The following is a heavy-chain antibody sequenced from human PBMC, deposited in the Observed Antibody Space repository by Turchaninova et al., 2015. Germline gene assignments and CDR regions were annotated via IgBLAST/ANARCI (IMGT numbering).Heavy chain of an antibody. V-gene: IGHV2-5*05. CDR2: IYLDDNK. D-gene: IGHD6-13*01. Sequence: QITLKESGPTLVKPTQTLTLTCSFSGFSLTTIGVGVGWIRQPPGRALACLALIYLDDNKRYDPSLKSRLTITKDTSKNQVVLTMTNMDPVDTATYFCTRSVTAAPVLGAFDVWGQGTLVTVSS. CDR1: GFSLTTIGVG. CDR3: TRSVTAAPVLGAFDV. J-gene: IGHJ3*01.